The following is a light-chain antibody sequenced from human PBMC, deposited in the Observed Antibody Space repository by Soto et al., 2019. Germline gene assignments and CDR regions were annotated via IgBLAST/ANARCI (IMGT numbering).Light chain of an antibody. Sequence: EIVMTQSPATRSVSPGERATLSCRASQSVSSNLAWYQQKPGQAPRLLIYGASTRATGIPARFSGSGSRTEFTLTISSLQSEDFAVYYCQQYNNWPLTFGPGTKVDIK. CDR2: GAS. J-gene: IGKJ3*01. V-gene: IGKV3-15*01. CDR3: QQYNNWPLT. CDR1: QSVSSN.